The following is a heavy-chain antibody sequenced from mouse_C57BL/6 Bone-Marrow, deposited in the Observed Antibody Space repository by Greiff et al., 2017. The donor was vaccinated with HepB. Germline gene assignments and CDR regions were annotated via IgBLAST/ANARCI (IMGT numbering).Heavy chain of an antibody. V-gene: IGHV2-6*03. Sequence: VKLMESGPGLVAPSQSLSITCTVSGFSLTSYGVHWVRQPPGKGLEWLVVIWSDGSTTYNSALKSRLSISKDNSKSQVFLKMNSLQTDDTAMYYCARYDYERDYYAMDYWGQGTSVTVSS. D-gene: IGHD2-4*01. CDR3: ARYDYERDYYAMDY. J-gene: IGHJ4*01. CDR1: GFSLTSYG. CDR2: IWSDGST.